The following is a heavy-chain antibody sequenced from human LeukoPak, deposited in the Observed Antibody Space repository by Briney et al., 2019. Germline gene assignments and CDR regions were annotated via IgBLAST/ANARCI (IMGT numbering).Heavy chain of an antibody. CDR3: ARGVTARGFYYYMDI. CDR2: INPHSGGT. Sequence: GASVKVSCKASGYTFTGYYIQWVRQAPGQGLEWMGWINPHSGGTNYAQEFQGRVTMTRDTSISTAYMELSSLSPDDTAVYSCARGVTARGFYYYMDIWGQGTLVTVSS. J-gene: IGHJ4*02. D-gene: IGHD2-21*02. CDR1: GYTFTGYY. V-gene: IGHV1-2*02.